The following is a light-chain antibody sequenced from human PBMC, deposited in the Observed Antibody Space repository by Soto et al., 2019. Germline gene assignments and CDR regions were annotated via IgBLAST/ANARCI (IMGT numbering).Light chain of an antibody. CDR2: AAS. V-gene: IGKV1-8*01. CDR3: QQYYSYPWT. J-gene: IGKJ1*01. Sequence: AIRMTQSPSSLSASTGDRVTITCRASQGISSYLAWYQQKPGKAPKLLIYAASTLQSGVPSMFSGSGSRTDFTLTISCLQSEDFATYDCQQYYSYPWTFGQGTKVEIK. CDR1: QGISSY.